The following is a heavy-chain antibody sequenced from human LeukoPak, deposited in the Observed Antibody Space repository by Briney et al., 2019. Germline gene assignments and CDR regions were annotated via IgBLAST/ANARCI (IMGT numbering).Heavy chain of an antibody. CDR1: GYTFTSYG. V-gene: IGHV1-18*01. J-gene: IGHJ4*02. D-gene: IGHD3-10*01. CDR3: ARDPAYGSGSYYFEGFDY. CDR2: ISAYNGNT. Sequence: ASVKVSCKASGYTFTSYGISWVRQAPGQGLEWMVWISAYNGNTNYAQKLQGRVTMTTDTSTSTAYMELRSLRSDDTAVYYCARDPAYGSGSYYFEGFDYWGQGTLVTVSS.